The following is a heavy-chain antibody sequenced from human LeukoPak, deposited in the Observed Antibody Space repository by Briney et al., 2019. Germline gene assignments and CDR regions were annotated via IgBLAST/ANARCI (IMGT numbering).Heavy chain of an antibody. D-gene: IGHD1-14*01. V-gene: IGHV4-38-2*02. CDR3: ARDTTGTGAFDY. J-gene: IGHJ4*02. Sequence: PSETLSLTCTVSGYSISSGYYWGWIRQPPGKGLEWIGSISQSGSTYYNPSLKSRVTILVDTSKNQFSLKLSSVTAADTAVYYCARDTTGTGAFDYWGQGTLVTVSS. CDR2: ISQSGST. CDR1: GYSISSGYY.